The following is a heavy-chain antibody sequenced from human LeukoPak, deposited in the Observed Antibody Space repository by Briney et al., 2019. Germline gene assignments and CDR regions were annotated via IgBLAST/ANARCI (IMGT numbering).Heavy chain of an antibody. CDR2: IRVDSGHT. J-gene: IGHJ4*02. Sequence: ASLKVSCKASGYTLMNNGISCVRQTPEQGLEWMGWIRVDSGHTNYAQKFQGRVTMSRDTFTRTVYMELRSLTSDDTAVYYCARDRSNSDYWGQGTLVTVS. D-gene: IGHD1-26*01. V-gene: IGHV1-18*01. CDR3: ARDRSNSDY. CDR1: GYTLMNNG.